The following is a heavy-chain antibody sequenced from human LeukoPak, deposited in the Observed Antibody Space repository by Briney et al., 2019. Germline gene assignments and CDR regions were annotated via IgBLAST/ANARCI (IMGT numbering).Heavy chain of an antibody. CDR3: ARLGPVITMIVPSPGAFDI. V-gene: IGHV4-39*07. J-gene: IGHJ3*02. D-gene: IGHD3-22*01. Sequence: SLLKSRVTISVDTSKNQFSLKLSSVTAADTAVYYCARLGPVITMIVPSPGAFDIWGQGTMVTVSS.